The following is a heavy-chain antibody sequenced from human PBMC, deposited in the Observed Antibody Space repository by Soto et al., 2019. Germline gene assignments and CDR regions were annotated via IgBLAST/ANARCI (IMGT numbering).Heavy chain of an antibody. V-gene: IGHV4-59*08. CDR2: IYYSGST. CDR3: ARLTWEHQLVKPPPYYSTDY. D-gene: IGHD6-13*01. J-gene: IGHJ4*02. Sequence: SEARCLPWSVSGGSISSYYWSWIRQPPWKGLEWIGYIYYSGSTNYNPSLKSRVTISVDTSKNQFSLKLSSVTAADTAVYYCARLTWEHQLVKPPPYYSTDYRCQATLLTLST. CDR1: GGSISSYY.